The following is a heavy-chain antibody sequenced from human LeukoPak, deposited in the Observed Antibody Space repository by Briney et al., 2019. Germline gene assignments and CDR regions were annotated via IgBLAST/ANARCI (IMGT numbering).Heavy chain of an antibody. CDR1: GFTFSSYW. J-gene: IGHJ4*02. Sequence: GGSLRLSCAASGFTFSSYWMSWVRQAPGKGLEWVANIKEDGSEKNYVGSVKGRFTISRDSAKDSLYLQMNSLRAEDTAVYYCARLGADYWGQGMLVTVSS. CDR2: IKEDGSEK. D-gene: IGHD3-16*01. CDR3: ARLGADY. V-gene: IGHV3-7*04.